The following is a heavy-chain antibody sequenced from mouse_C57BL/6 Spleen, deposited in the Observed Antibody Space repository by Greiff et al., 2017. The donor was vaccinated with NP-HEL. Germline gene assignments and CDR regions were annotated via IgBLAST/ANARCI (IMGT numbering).Heavy chain of an antibody. D-gene: IGHD2-3*01. CDR3: ATLYDGFPYWYFDV. Sequence: EVKLVESGGDLVKPGGSLKLSCAASGFTFSSYGMSWVRQTPDKRLEWVATISSGGSYTYYPDSVKGRFTISRDNAKNTLYLQMSSLKSEDTAMYYCATLYDGFPYWYFDVWGTGTTVTVSS. J-gene: IGHJ1*03. CDR1: GFTFSSYG. CDR2: ISSGGSYT. V-gene: IGHV5-6*01.